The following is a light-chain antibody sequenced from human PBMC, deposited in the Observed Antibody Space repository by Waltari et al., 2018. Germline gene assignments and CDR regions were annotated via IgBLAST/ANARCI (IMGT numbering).Light chain of an antibody. CDR1: QSVTGY. CDR2: EAS. CDR3: QQSDTNPIA. J-gene: IGKJ5*01. Sequence: DIQMTQSPSSLSASVGDRVTISCRASQSVTGYLNWYQQKPGKAPKLLIYEASRLHSGVPERFSGSQSGTDFTLTISCLQPEDFATYYCQQSDTNPIAFGQGTRLEIK. V-gene: IGKV1-39*01.